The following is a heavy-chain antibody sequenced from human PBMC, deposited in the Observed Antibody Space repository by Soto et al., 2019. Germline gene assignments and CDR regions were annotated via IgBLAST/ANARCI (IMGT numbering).Heavy chain of an antibody. CDR1: GGSINSGGYS. V-gene: IGHV4-30-2*01. Sequence: SETLSLTCGVSGGSINSGGYSWSWIRQPPGRGLEWIGNIYPSGSADYSPSLKTRVTISVDRSMNQFSLNLGSVTAADTAVYYCAREIFPYGMDVWGPGTAVTVSS. J-gene: IGHJ6*02. D-gene: IGHD3-3*01. CDR3: AREIFPYGMDV. CDR2: IYPSGSA.